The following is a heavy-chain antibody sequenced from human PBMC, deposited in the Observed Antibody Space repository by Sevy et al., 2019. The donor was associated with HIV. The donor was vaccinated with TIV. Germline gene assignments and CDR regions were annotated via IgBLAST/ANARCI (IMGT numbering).Heavy chain of an antibody. CDR1: GFTFSSFA. CDR2: ISGSGAGT. Sequence: GGSLRLSCEASGFTFSSFAMSWVRQAPGKGLEWVSAISGSGAGTDYADSVKGRFTVSRDKSKNTLYLQLNSLRAEDTAVYYCAKVAAVARGYFDYWGQGTLVTVSS. D-gene: IGHD6-19*01. CDR3: AKVAAVARGYFDY. V-gene: IGHV3-23*01. J-gene: IGHJ4*02.